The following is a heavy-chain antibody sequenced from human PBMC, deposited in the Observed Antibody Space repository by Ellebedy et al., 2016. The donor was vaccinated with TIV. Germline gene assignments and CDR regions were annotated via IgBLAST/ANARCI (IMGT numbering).Heavy chain of an antibody. Sequence: AASVKVSCKASGYTFTGYYMHWVRQAPGQGLEWMGWNNPNSGGKNYAQKFQGRVTMTSETSISTAYMELSRQRSDDTAVYYCARLAVAFDYWGQGTLVTVSS. CDR2: NNPNSGGK. CDR3: ARLAVAFDY. J-gene: IGHJ4*02. CDR1: GYTFTGYY. D-gene: IGHD6-19*01. V-gene: IGHV1-2*02.